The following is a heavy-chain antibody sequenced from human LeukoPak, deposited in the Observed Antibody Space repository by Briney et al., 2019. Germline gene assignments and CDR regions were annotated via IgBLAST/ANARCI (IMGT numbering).Heavy chain of an antibody. D-gene: IGHD5-24*01. Sequence: GGSLRLSCAVSGFTFSAYGMHWVRQAPGKGLEWVAVISYDGSYQAYADSVKGRITVSRDSSKNTLYLQLNSLRPEDTGLYYGARERRRDGYNYKDYWGQGTQVSVSS. J-gene: IGHJ4*02. V-gene: IGHV3-30*04. CDR3: ARERRRDGYNYKDY. CDR1: GFTFSAYG. CDR2: ISYDGSYQ.